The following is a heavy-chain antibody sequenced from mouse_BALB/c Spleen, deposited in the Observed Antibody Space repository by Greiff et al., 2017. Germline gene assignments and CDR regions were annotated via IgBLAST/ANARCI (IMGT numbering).Heavy chain of an antibody. Sequence: VQLKQSGTVLARPGASVKMSCKASGYTFTSYWMHWVKQRPGQGLEWIGAIYPGNSDTSYNQKFKGKAKLTAVTSTSTAYMELSSLTNEDSAVYYCTRGGTGTGWFAYWGQGTLVTVSA. D-gene: IGHD4-1*01. J-gene: IGHJ3*01. CDR3: TRGGTGTGWFAY. V-gene: IGHV1-5*01. CDR2: IYPGNSDT. CDR1: GYTFTSYW.